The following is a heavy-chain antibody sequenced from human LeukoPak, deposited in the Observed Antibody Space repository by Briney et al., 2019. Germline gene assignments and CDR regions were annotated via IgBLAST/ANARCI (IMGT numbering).Heavy chain of an antibody. D-gene: IGHD6-19*01. V-gene: IGHV3-23*01. CDR2: ISKSGDST. CDR3: AKDQGYSSAWYSRDGFDM. CDR1: GFSFSSYA. Sequence: GGSLRLSCAASGFSFSSYAMSWVRQAPGRGLEWVSAISKSGDSTFYADSVKGRFTISRDNSQNTLYVQMNSLRAEDTAVYYCAKDQGYSSAWYSRDGFDMWGQGTMVTVSS. J-gene: IGHJ3*02.